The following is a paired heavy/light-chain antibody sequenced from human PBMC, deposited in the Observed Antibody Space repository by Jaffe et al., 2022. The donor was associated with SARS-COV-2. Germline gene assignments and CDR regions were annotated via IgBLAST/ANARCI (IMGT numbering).Heavy chain of an antibody. V-gene: IGHV3-66*02. J-gene: IGHJ6*02. CDR1: GFTVSSNY. D-gene: IGHD3-10*01. Sequence: EVQLVESGGGLVQPGGSLRLSCAASGFTVSSNYMSWVRQAPGKGLEWVSVIYSGGSTYYADSVKGRFTISRDNSKNTLYLQMNSLRAEDTAVYYCARAAMVRVPERGYYYYYGMDVWGQGTTVTVSS. CDR3: ARAAMVRVPERGYYYYYGMDV. CDR2: IYSGGST.
Light chain of an antibody. V-gene: IGKV3-20*01. J-gene: IGKJ1*01. CDR2: GAS. Sequence: EIVLTQSPGTLSLSPGERATLSCRASQSVSSSYLAWYQQKPGQAPRLLIYGASSRATGIPDRFSGSGSGTDFTLTISRLEPEDFAVYYCQQYGSSSWTFGQGTKVEIK. CDR1: QSVSSSY. CDR3: QQYGSSSWT.